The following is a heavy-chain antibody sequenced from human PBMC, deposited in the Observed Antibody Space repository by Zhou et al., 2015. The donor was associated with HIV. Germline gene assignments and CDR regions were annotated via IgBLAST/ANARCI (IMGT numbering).Heavy chain of an antibody. CDR3: ARYYGDYGGPTLGY. CDR2: IIPILGIA. V-gene: IGHV1-69*02. Sequence: QVQLVQSGAEVKKPGSSVKVSCKASGGTFSSYTISWVRQAPGQGLEWMGRIIPILGIANYAQKFQGRVTITADESTSTAYMELSSLRSEDTAVYYCARYYGDYGGPTLGYWGQGTLVTVSS. D-gene: IGHD4-17*01. CDR1: GGTFSSYT. J-gene: IGHJ4*02.